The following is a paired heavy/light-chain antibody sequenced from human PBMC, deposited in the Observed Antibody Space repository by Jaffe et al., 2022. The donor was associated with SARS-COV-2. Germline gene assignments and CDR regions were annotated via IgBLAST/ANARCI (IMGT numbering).Heavy chain of an antibody. Sequence: EVQLVESGGGLAQPGESLRLSCAASGFNFNDYWMSWARQAPGKGLEWVANIKQDGSEKYYLDSVKGRFSISRDNAKNSLFLQMNSLRVDDTAVYYCARDSDRAYDKIDYWGQGVLVTVSS. V-gene: IGHV3-7*01. CDR3: ARDSDRAYDKIDY. CDR2: IKQDGSEK. J-gene: IGHJ4*02. CDR1: GFNFNDYW. D-gene: IGHD5-12*01.
Light chain of an antibody. CDR1: QSLVYSDGNTY. V-gene: IGKV2-30*01. CDR2: KAF. CDR3: MQGRHWPPYT. J-gene: IGKJ2*01. Sequence: EVVMTQSPLFLPVTLGQPASISCRSSQSLVYSDGNTYLNWYQQRPGQSPRRLIYKAFNRDSGVPDRFSGSGSGTDFTLKISRVEAEDVGVYYCMQGRHWPPYTFGQGTKLEIK.